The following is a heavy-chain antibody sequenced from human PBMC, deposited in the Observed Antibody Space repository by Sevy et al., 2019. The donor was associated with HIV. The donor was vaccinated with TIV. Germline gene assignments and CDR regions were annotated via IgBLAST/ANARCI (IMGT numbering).Heavy chain of an antibody. CDR3: ASSREGSSSGPLDT. V-gene: IGHV3-33*01. CDR2: IWYDGSNK. CDR1: GFIFSSYG. J-gene: IGHJ5*02. D-gene: IGHD6-13*01. Sequence: GGSLRLTCAASGFIFSSYGMNWVRQAPGKGLEWVAVIWYDGSNKYYADSVKGRFTISRDNSKNTLNLQMNSLRVEDMGVYYGASSREGSSSGPLDTWVQGTLVTVSS.